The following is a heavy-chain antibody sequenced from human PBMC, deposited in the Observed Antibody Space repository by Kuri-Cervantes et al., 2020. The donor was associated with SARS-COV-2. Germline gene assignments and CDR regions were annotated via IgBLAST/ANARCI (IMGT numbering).Heavy chain of an antibody. CDR2: IRYDGSNK. D-gene: IGHD6-6*01. J-gene: IGHJ4*02. CDR3: AKDQRYSSSSGLGYLDS. CDR1: GFTFSSYG. Sequence: GESLKISCAASGFTFSSYGMHWVRQAPGKGLEWVAFIRYDGSNKYYADSVKGRFTISRDNSKNTLYLQINSLRTEDTAVYYCAKDQRYSSSSGLGYLDSWGQGTLVVVSS. V-gene: IGHV3-30*02.